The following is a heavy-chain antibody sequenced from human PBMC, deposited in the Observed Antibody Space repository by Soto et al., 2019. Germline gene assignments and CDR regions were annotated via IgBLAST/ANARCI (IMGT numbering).Heavy chain of an antibody. Sequence: SETLSLTCTVSGGSISSGGYYWSWIRQHPGKGLEWIGYIYYSGSTYYNPSLKSRVTISVDTSKNQFSLKLSSVTAADTAVYYCARSVCAYSCGRGVCYFYYWGQGTLVTVSS. CDR1: GGSISSGGYY. CDR2: IYYSGST. V-gene: IGHV4-31*03. J-gene: IGHJ4*02. CDR3: ARSVCAYSCGRGVCYFYY. D-gene: IGHD6-19*01.